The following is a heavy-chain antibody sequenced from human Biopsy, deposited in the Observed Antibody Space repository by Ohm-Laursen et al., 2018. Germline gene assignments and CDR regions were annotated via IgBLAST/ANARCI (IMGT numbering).Heavy chain of an antibody. CDR2: MIPSSGKT. CDR1: GYSFSTYD. D-gene: IGHD6-6*01. CDR3: ARGYSRRVSIFEASIYWFDT. V-gene: IGHV1-8*01. Sequence: GASVKVSCKASGYSFSTYDVNWVRQARGQGLEWMGWMIPSSGKTGYAQRFQGRFTLTMNTSISTAYMELSGLRSEDTAVYFWARGYSRRVSIFEASIYWFDTWGQGTLVTVSS. J-gene: IGHJ5*02.